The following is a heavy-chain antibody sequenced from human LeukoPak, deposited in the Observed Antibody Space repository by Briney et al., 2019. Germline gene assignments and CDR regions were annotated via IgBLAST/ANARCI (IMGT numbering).Heavy chain of an antibody. Sequence: GGSLRLSCAASGFTFSSYDMHWVRHATGKGLEWVSAIGTAGDTYYPGSVKGRFTISRENAKNSLYLQMNSLRAEDTAVYYCARGMTYYDFWSGYRGMDVWGQGTTVTVSS. J-gene: IGHJ6*02. CDR2: IGTAGDT. CDR3: ARGMTYYDFWSGYRGMDV. CDR1: GFTFSSYD. D-gene: IGHD3-3*01. V-gene: IGHV3-13*01.